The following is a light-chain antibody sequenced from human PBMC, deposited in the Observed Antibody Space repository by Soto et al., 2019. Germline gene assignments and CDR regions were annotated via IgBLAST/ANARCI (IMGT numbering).Light chain of an antibody. J-gene: IGKJ4*01. CDR3: RQNYRTPLT. V-gene: IGKV1-39*01. CDR2: DAS. Sequence: DIQMTQSPSSLSASVGDRVTIACRASQSINIYLSWYQQEPGKAPKLLMYDASSLQSGFPSRFSGSGSGTHFTLTISSLQREDFATYYCRQNYRTPLTFGGGTKVEIK. CDR1: QSINIY.